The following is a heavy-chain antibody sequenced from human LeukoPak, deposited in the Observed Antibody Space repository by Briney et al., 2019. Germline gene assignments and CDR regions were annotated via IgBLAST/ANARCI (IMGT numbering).Heavy chain of an antibody. D-gene: IGHD2-21*02. CDR3: AKLCCSHTAYDF. CDR1: GFTFSTYW. J-gene: IGHJ4*02. CDR2: IKPDGSGD. V-gene: IGHV3-7*01. Sequence: GGSLRLSCAASGFTFSTYWMSWVRQAPGKGLEWVASIKPDGSGDHFVDSAKGRFTIARDNVKGSLYLQMSSLRVEDTAVYYCAKLCCSHTAYDFWGPGTLVTVSS.